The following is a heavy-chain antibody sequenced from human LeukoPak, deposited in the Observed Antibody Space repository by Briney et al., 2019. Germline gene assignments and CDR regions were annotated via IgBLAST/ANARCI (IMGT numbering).Heavy chain of an antibody. CDR1: GYTFTSYY. V-gene: IGHV1-46*01. Sequence: ASVKVSCKASGYTFTSYYMHWVQQAPGQGLEWMGIINPSGGSTSYAQKFQGRVTMTRDTSTSTVYMELSSLRSEDTAVYYCARASSRDGYNLDFDYWGQGTLVTVSS. CDR3: ARASSRDGYNLDFDY. D-gene: IGHD5-24*01. CDR2: INPSGGST. J-gene: IGHJ4*02.